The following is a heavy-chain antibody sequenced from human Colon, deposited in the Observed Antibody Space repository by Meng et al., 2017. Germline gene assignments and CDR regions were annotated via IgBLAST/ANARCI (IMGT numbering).Heavy chain of an antibody. CDR2: IYFSGST. D-gene: IGHD5-12*01. CDR1: GGSITRNY. J-gene: IGHJ5*02. CDR3: AREGGYDLNWFDP. Sequence: QVQLQESGPGLVKPSETLSLTCTVSGGSITRNYWSWIRQPPGKGLEWIGNIYFSGSTNSNPSLKSRVTISVDTSRNQFSLNLRSVTAADTAVYYCAREGGYDLNWFDPWGQGTLVTVSS. V-gene: IGHV4-59*12.